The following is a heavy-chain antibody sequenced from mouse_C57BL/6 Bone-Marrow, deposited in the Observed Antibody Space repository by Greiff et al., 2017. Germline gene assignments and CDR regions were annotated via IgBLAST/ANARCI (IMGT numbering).Heavy chain of an antibody. Sequence: QVQLKESGPGLVQPSPSLSITCTASGFSLTSYGVHWVRQSPGKGLEWLGVIWSGGSTDYNAAFISSLSISKDNSKNQVFFKMNSLQADDTAIYYCASEEYYYAMDDWGQGTSVTVSS. J-gene: IGHJ4*01. V-gene: IGHV2-2*01. CDR3: ASEEYYYAMDD. CDR2: IWSGGST. CDR1: GFSLTSYG.